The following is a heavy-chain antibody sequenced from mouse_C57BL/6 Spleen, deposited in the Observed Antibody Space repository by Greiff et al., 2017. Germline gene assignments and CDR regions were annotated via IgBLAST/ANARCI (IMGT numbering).Heavy chain of an antibody. V-gene: IGHV1-82*01. CDR2: IYPGVGDT. CDR3: ARGYDGYSKYAMDY. J-gene: IGHJ4*01. Sequence: VQLQQSGPELVKPGASVKISCKASGYAFSSSWMNWVKQRPGKGLEWIGRIYPGVGDTNYNEKFKSKATLTVDKSSSTAYMRLSSLTSEDAAVYYCARGYDGYSKYAMDYWGQGTSVTVSS. D-gene: IGHD2-3*01. CDR1: GYAFSSSW.